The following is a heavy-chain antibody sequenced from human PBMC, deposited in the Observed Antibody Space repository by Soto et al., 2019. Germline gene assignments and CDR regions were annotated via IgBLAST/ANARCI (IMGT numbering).Heavy chain of an antibody. J-gene: IGHJ3*01. D-gene: IGHD2-8*02. CDR2: INPDKGNT. V-gene: IGHV1-3*01. CDR3: ARDILSVGPRANDAFDV. CDR1: GFSFSDNL. Sequence: QVQLVQSGAEVRKPGAPVNISCRASGFSFSDNLINWVRQAPGQSLEWMGWINPDKGNTRDSQTFQSRVNISRHSSASIAYVEVSDLTSEYTAVYYCARDILSVGPRANDAFDVLGQGTMVTVSS.